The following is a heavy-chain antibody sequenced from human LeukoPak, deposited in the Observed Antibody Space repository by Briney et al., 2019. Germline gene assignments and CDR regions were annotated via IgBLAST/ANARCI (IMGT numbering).Heavy chain of an antibody. V-gene: IGHV3-21*06. CDR3: ARDYVTMAPDY. CDR2: IGPGPSHT. Sequence: GGSLRPSCAASGFTFHTYGMNWVRQAPGKGLEWLSYIGPGPSHTYYADSVRGRFVISRDDAKSSLFLQMSSLRAEDTAVYYCARDYVTMAPDYGGLGTLVTVSS. J-gene: IGHJ4*02. CDR1: GFTFHTYG. D-gene: IGHD3-3*01.